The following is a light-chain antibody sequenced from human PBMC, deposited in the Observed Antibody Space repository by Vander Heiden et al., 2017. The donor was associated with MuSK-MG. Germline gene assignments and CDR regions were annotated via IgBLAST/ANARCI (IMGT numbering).Light chain of an antibody. CDR2: WAS. J-gene: IGKJ4*01. CDR1: QSVLFTSNNKNY. V-gene: IGKV4-1*01. Sequence: DILMTQSPASLAVSLGERATINCKSSQSVLFTSNNKNYLAWYQQKPGQPPNLLIYWASTRESGVPDRFSGSGSGTDFTLTISTLQAEDVAVYYCQQYYTTPLTFGGGTKVEIK. CDR3: QQYYTTPLT.